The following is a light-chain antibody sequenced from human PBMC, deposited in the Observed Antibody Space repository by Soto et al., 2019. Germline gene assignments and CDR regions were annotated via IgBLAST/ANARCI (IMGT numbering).Light chain of an antibody. J-gene: IGLJ2*01. V-gene: IGLV2-14*01. CDR1: SSDVGGYNY. CDR2: DVS. CDR3: SSYTSSSSSHVV. Sequence: QSVLTQPASVSGSPGQSITISCTGTSSDVGGYNYVSWYQQHPGKAPKLMIYDVSNRPSGVSNRFSGSKSGNTASLTISGLPAEDEADYYCSSYTSSSSSHVVFGGGTQLTVL.